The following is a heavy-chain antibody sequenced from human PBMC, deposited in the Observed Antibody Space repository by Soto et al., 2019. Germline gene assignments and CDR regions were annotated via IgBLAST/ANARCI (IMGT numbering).Heavy chain of an antibody. CDR2: ISSSSSYI. CDR3: ARDRGYSGYDSDY. D-gene: IGHD5-12*01. CDR1: GFTFSSYS. V-gene: IGHV3-21*01. J-gene: IGHJ4*02. Sequence: GGSLRLSCAASGFTFSSYSMNWVRQAPGKGLEWVSSISSSSSYIYYADSVKGRFTISRDNAKNSLYLQMNSLRAEDTAVYYCARDRGYSGYDSDYWGQGTLVTVSS.